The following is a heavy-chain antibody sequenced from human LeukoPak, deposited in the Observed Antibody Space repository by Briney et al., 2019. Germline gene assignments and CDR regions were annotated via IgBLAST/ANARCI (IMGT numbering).Heavy chain of an antibody. CDR3: AKDRGWVSSTSCDY. V-gene: IGHV3-48*01. D-gene: IGHD2-2*01. CDR2: ISSSSSTI. Sequence: GGSLRLSCAASGFTFSSYSMNWVRQAPGKGLEWVSYISSSSSTIYYADSVKGRFTISRDNSKNTLYLQMNSLRAEDTAVYYCAKDRGWVSSTSCDYWGQGTLVTVSS. CDR1: GFTFSSYS. J-gene: IGHJ4*02.